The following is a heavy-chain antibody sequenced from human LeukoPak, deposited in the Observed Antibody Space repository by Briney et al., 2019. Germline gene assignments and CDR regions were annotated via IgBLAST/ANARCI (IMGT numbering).Heavy chain of an antibody. Sequence: EASVKVSCKASGYTFTGYYMHWVRQAPGQGLEWMGWINPNSGGTNYAQKFQGRVTMTRDTSISTAYMELSRLRSDDTAVYYCARGPRYTYGLYYFDYWGQGTLVTVSS. D-gene: IGHD5-18*01. V-gene: IGHV1-2*02. CDR1: GYTFTGYY. CDR2: INPNSGGT. CDR3: ARGPRYTYGLYYFDY. J-gene: IGHJ4*02.